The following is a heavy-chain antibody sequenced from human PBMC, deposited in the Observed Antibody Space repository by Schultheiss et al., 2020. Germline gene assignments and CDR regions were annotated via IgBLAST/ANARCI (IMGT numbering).Heavy chain of an antibody. CDR3: ARWTAAGYFQH. Sequence: SETLSLTCTVSGGSISSGSYYWSWIRQPAGKGLEWIGRIYTSGSTNYNPSLKSRVTISVDTSKNQFSLKLTSVTAADTAVYYCARWTAAGYFQHWGQGTLVTVSS. D-gene: IGHD6-13*01. V-gene: IGHV4-61*02. CDR1: GGSISSGSYY. J-gene: IGHJ1*01. CDR2: IYTSGST.